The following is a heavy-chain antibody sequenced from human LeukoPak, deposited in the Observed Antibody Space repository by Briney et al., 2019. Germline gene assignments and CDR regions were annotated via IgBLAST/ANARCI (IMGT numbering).Heavy chain of an antibody. CDR1: VFTFSSYA. V-gene: IGHV3-23*01. CDR2: ISCSGGST. CDR3: AKAGSFDY. Sequence: GGSLRLSCAASVFTFSSYAMSWVRHAPGKGLECVSAISCSGGSTYYADSVKGRFTISRDNSKNTLYLPMNSLRAEDTAVYYCAKAGSFDYWGQGTLVTVSS. J-gene: IGHJ4*02. D-gene: IGHD1-14*01.